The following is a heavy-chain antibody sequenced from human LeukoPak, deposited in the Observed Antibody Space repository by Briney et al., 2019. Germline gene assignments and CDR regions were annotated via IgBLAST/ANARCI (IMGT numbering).Heavy chain of an antibody. CDR1: GFTFSSYS. J-gene: IGHJ4*02. V-gene: IGHV3-21*01. CDR3: ARGGSGSSHFDY. D-gene: IGHD3-10*01. CDR2: ISSSSSYI. Sequence: GGSLRLSCAASGFTFSSYSMNWVRQAPGKGLEWVSSISSSSSYIYYADSVKGRFTISRDNAKNSLYLQMNSLRAEDTAVYYCARGGSGSSHFDYWGQGTLVTVSS.